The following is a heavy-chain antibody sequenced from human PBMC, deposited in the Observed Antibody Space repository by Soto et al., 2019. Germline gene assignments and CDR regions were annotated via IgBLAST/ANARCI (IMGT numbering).Heavy chain of an antibody. D-gene: IGHD2-2*01. CDR2: IIPILGIA. CDR1: GGTFSSYT. CDR3: ARLGYCSSTSCYERFDP. J-gene: IGHJ5*02. Sequence: ASVKVSCKASGGTFSSYTISWVRQAPGQGLEWMGRIIPILGIANYAQKFQGRVTITADKSTGTAYMELSSLRSEDTAVYYCARLGYCSSTSCYERFDPWGQGTLVTVSS. V-gene: IGHV1-69*02.